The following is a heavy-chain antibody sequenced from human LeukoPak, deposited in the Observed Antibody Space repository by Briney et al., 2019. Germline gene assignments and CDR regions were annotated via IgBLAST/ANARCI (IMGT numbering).Heavy chain of an antibody. CDR1: GFTFSSYG. Sequence: GGSLRLSCAASGFTFSSYGMSWVRQAPGKGLEWVSAISGSGGSTYYADSVKGRFTISRDNSKNTLYLQMNSLRAEDTAVYYCAKGRVDSSGYLVDYWGQGTLVTVSS. D-gene: IGHD3-22*01. J-gene: IGHJ4*02. CDR3: AKGRVDSSGYLVDY. V-gene: IGHV3-23*01. CDR2: ISGSGGST.